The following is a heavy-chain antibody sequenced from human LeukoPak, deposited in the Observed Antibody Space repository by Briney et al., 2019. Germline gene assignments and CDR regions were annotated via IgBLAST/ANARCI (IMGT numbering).Heavy chain of an antibody. V-gene: IGHV3-21*01. D-gene: IGHD3-10*01. J-gene: IGHJ4*02. CDR1: GFTFSYYS. CDR3: ARDLSYYGSGSYPDY. Sequence: GGSLRLSCAASGFTFSYYSMNWVRQAPGRGLEWVSCISSSSSLIFYSDSVRGRFTISRDNAKSLLYLHMNSLRAEDTAVYYCARDLSYYGSGSYPDYWGQGTLVTVSS. CDR2: ISSSSSLI.